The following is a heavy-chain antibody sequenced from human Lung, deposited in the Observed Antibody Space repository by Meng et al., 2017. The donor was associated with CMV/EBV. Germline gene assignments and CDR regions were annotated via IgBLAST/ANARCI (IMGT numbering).Heavy chain of an antibody. CDR1: GGSISGYY. CDR3: ARDPLVRGWGGYCDY. V-gene: IGHV4-59*01. D-gene: IGHD3-10*01. CDR2: VYYNENTYYTGGT. Sequence: SETLSLXCTVSGGSISGYYWTWIRQPPGKGLEWIGYVYYNENTYYTGGTNYNPSLKSRVTMSVDTSQNQFSLKLSSVTAADTAVYYCARDPLVRGWGGYCDYWGKGTLITVSS. J-gene: IGHJ4*01.